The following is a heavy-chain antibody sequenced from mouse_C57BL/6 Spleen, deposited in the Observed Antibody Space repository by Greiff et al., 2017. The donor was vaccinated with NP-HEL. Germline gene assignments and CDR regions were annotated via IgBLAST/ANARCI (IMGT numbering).Heavy chain of an antibody. CDR2: ISYDGSN. CDR1: GYSITSCYY. J-gene: IGHJ4*01. Sequence: ESGPGLVKPSQSLSLTCSVTGYSITSCYYWNSIRQFPGNKLEWMGYISYDGSNNYNPSFKNRITITRDTSKNQVFLKLNSVTTEDTATYDWARDELRGAMDYWGQGTSVTVSS. CDR3: ARDELRGAMDY. V-gene: IGHV3-6*01. D-gene: IGHD1-3*01.